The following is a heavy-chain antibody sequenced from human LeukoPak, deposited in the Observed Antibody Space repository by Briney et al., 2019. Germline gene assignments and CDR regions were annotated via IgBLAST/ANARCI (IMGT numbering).Heavy chain of an antibody. CDR1: GFTSSNFG. D-gene: IGHD4-17*01. Sequence: GGSLRLSCAASGFTSSNFGMHWVRQAPGKGLEWVALISDDGIDKYADSVKGRFTISRDNSKNTLSLQMNSLRAEDTAVYYCANLPRTTMTTALTWAWGQGTLVTVSS. V-gene: IGHV3-30*18. J-gene: IGHJ5*02. CDR2: ISDDGIDK. CDR3: ANLPRTTMTTALTWA.